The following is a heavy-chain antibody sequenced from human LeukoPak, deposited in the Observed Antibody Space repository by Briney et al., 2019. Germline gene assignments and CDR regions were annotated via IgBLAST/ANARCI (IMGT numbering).Heavy chain of an antibody. CDR1: GFTFSSYR. Sequence: GGPLRLSCAASGFTFSSYRMSWVRQAPGKGLEWVTNIKEDGSAKYYVHSVKGRFTISRDNAKNSLYLQMTNLSAEDTAVYYCVRDSPGYGAYDFDWGQGTLVTVSS. V-gene: IGHV3-7*01. CDR3: VRDSPGYGAYDFD. J-gene: IGHJ4*02. D-gene: IGHD5-12*01. CDR2: IKEDGSAK.